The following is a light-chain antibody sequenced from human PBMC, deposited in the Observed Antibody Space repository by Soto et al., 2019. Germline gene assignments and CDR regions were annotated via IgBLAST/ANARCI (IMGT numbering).Light chain of an antibody. CDR3: QSYDSSLSGSV. CDR2: GNS. V-gene: IGLV1-40*01. CDR1: GAGYD. J-gene: IGLJ2*01. Sequence: QPVLTQPPSVSGAPGQRVTISCTGSGAGYDVHWYQQLPGTAPKLLIYGNSNRPSGVPDRFSGSKSGTSASLAITGLQAEDEADYYCQSYDSSLSGSVFGGGTQLTVL.